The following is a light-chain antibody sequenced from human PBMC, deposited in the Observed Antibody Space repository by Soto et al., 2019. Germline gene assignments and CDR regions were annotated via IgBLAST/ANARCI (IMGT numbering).Light chain of an antibody. V-gene: IGLV1-47*02. J-gene: IGLJ2*01. CDR2: SNN. CDR1: SSNIGSNY. Sequence: SVLTQPPSASGTPGQRVTISCSGSSSNIGSNYVYWYQQLPGTAPKLLIYSNNQRPSGVPDRFSGSKSGTSATLAISGLRSEDEADYYCAAWDDSLLFGGGTKVTVL. CDR3: AAWDDSLL.